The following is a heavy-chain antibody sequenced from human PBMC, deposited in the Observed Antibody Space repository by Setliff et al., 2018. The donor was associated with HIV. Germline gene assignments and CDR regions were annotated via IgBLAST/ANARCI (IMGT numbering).Heavy chain of an antibody. CDR2: VDYRGNT. CDR1: GASVSSSSYY. CDR3: ARGIYGGNSRPFDY. D-gene: IGHD4-17*01. V-gene: IGHV4-39*07. J-gene: IGHJ4*02. Sequence: SETLSLTCSVSGASVSSSSYYWGWVRQPPGKGLEWIGIVDYRGNTYYSPSFHSRVTVLVDTSKNQFSLKLTSVTAADTAVYYCARGIYGGNSRPFDYWGQGTLVTVSS.